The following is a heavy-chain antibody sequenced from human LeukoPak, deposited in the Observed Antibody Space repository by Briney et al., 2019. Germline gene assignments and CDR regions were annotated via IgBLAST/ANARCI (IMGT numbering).Heavy chain of an antibody. CDR2: INPSGGST. CDR1: GYTFTSYY. D-gene: IGHD3-22*01. V-gene: IGHV1-46*01. Sequence: ASVKVSCKASGYTFTSYYMHWVRQAPGQGIEWMGIINPSGGSTSYAQKFQGRVTMTRDTSTSTVYMELSSLRSEDTAVYYCARDQDQYYDSSGYSPVKGETNWFDPWGQGTLVTVSS. CDR3: ARDQDQYYDSSGYSPVKGETNWFDP. J-gene: IGHJ5*02.